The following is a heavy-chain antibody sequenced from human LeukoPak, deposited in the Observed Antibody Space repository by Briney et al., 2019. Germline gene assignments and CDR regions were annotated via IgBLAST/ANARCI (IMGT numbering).Heavy chain of an antibody. CDR2: TYYRSQWTT. CDR1: GDSVSSNNAA. Sequence: SQTLSLTCVISGDSVSSNNAAWHWIRQSPSRGLEWLGRTYYRSQWTTDYAVPVKGRISINPDTSKNQFSLQLNSVTPEDTAVYYCVRGVGSSGVLWGQGTLVSVSS. V-gene: IGHV6-1*01. CDR3: VRGVGSSGVL. J-gene: IGHJ4*02. D-gene: IGHD6-25*01.